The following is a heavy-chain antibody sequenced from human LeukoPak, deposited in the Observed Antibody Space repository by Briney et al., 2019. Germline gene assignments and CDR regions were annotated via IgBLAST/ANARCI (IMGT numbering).Heavy chain of an antibody. Sequence: SETLSLTCAVSGVSISSSNWWSWVRQPPGKGLEWIGEIYHSGSTNYNPSLKSRVTISVDKSKNQFSLKLSSVTAADTAVYYCARGRDYDFWSVPPYGMDVWGQGTTVTVSS. CDR3: ARGRDYDFWSVPPYGMDV. CDR2: IYHSGST. CDR1: GVSISSSNW. V-gene: IGHV4-4*02. D-gene: IGHD3-3*01. J-gene: IGHJ6*02.